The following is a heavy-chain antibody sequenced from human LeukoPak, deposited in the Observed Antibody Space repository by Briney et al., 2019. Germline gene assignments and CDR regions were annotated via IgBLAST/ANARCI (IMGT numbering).Heavy chain of an antibody. Sequence: GSLRLSCAASGFTFSSYSMNWVRQAPGKGLEWVSYISSSSSTIYYADSVKGRFTISRDNAKNSLYLQMNSLGDEDTAVYYCARDPPAAAGLPWGQGTLVTVSS. D-gene: IGHD6-13*01. V-gene: IGHV3-48*02. CDR3: ARDPPAAAGLP. CDR2: ISSSSSTI. J-gene: IGHJ5*02. CDR1: GFTFSSYS.